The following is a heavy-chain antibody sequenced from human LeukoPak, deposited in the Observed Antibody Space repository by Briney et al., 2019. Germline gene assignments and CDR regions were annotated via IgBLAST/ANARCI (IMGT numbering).Heavy chain of an antibody. CDR1: GYIFTNYW. D-gene: IGHD1-26*01. Sequence: PGESLKISCQVSGYIFTNYWIGWARQKPGKGLEWMGLIYPGDSATRYTPSFQGQVTISANKSIGTAYLQWSSLEASDSAMYYCARRDVGKVDVWGQGTTVTVS. CDR3: ARRDVGKVDV. V-gene: IGHV5-51*01. J-gene: IGHJ6*02. CDR2: IYPGDSAT.